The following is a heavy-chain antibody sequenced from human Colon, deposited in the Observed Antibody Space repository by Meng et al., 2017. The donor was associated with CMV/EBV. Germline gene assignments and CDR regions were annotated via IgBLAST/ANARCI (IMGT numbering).Heavy chain of an antibody. Sequence: ASVQVSCKTSGYTFSNYGLIWVRQAPGQGLEWMGWINIHNGNTEYAQTIRDRVTMTTDISTTTAYMELRSLRSDDTAVYFCATLKAGYYFDSWGQGTLVTVSS. CDR1: GYTFSNYG. CDR3: ATLKAGYYFDS. V-gene: IGHV1-18*01. D-gene: IGHD6-25*01. J-gene: IGHJ4*02. CDR2: INIHNGNT.